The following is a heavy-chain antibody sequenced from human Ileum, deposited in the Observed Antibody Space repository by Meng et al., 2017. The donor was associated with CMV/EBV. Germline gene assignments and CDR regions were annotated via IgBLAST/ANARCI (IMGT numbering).Heavy chain of an antibody. D-gene: IGHD5-12*01. Sequence: ASVKVSCKTSGYTFTNHYIHWVRQAPGQGLEWMAIVNPNDVNTNYAQKFQGRVSMTTDTSISTAYMELSRLRSDDTAVYYCARSPRGYSGYDSVGMDVWGQGTTVTVSS. CDR2: VNPNDVNT. CDR3: ARSPRGYSGYDSVGMDV. V-gene: IGHV1-46*01. CDR1: GYTFTNHY. J-gene: IGHJ6*02.